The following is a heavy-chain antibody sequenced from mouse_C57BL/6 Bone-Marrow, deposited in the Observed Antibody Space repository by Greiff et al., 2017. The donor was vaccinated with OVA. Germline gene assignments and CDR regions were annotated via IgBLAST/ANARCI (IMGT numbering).Heavy chain of an antibody. D-gene: IGHD1-1*01. CDR1: GFSLTSYA. CDR3: ARDYYGSSYAMDY. J-gene: IGHJ4*01. V-gene: IGHV2-9-1*01. CDR2: IWTGGGT. Sequence: QVQLKQSGPGLVAPSQSLSITCTVSGFSLTSYAISWVRQPPGKGLEWLGVIWTGGGTNYNSALKSRLSISKDNSKSQVFLKMNSLHTDDTARYYCARDYYGSSYAMDYWGQGTSVTVSS.